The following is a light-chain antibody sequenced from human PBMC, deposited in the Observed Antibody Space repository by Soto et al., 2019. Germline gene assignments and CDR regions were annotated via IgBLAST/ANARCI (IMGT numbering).Light chain of an antibody. J-gene: IGKJ5*01. Sequence: EIVLTPSPATLSLSPVERATLSCRASQSVSRYLAWYQQKPGQAPRLLIYDASNRATGIPARFSGSGSGTDFTLTISSLGPEDFAVYYCQQRSNWPITFGQGTRLEIK. CDR3: QQRSNWPIT. CDR2: DAS. CDR1: QSVSRY. V-gene: IGKV3-11*01.